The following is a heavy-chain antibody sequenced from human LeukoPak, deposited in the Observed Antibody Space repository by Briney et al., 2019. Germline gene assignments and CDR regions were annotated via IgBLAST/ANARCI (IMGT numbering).Heavy chain of an antibody. CDR1: GGSVSSGSYY. Sequence: SETLSLTCTVSGGSVSSGSYYWSWIRQPPGKGLEWIGYIYYSGSTNYDPSLKSRVTITVDTSKNQFSLKLSSVTAADTAVYYCARGNYYDSSGFDYWAQGTLVTVSS. V-gene: IGHV4-61*01. CDR3: ARGNYYDSSGFDY. D-gene: IGHD3-22*01. CDR2: IYYSGST. J-gene: IGHJ4*02.